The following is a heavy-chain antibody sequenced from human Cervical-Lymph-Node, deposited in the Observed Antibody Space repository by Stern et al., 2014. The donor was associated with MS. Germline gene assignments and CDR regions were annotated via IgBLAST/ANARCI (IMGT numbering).Heavy chain of an antibody. V-gene: IGHV4-31*03. CDR3: ARVSCDFWSGYYTVDY. CDR2: IYDSGST. CDR1: GGSISSGGYY. J-gene: IGHJ4*02. Sequence: QVQLQESGPGLVKPSQTLSLTCTVSGGSISSGGYYWSWIRPHPGKGLEWIGYIYDSGSTYYNPSLKSRVTITVDTSKNQLSLKLSSVTAADTAVYYCARVSCDFWSGYYTVDYWGQGTLVTVSS. D-gene: IGHD3-3*01.